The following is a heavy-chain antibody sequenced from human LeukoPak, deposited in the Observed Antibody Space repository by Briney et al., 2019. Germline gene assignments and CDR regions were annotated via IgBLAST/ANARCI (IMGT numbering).Heavy chain of an antibody. CDR1: GFTFSSYG. J-gene: IGHJ4*02. V-gene: IGHV3-30*02. Sequence: PGGSLRLSCAASGFTFSSYGMHWVRQAPGKGLEWVAFIRYDGSNKYYADSVKGRFTISRDNSKNTLYLQMNSLRAEDTAVYYCAKDPGGYCTNGVCGYFDYWGQGTLVTVSS. CDR3: AKDPGGYCTNGVCGYFDY. CDR2: IRYDGSNK. D-gene: IGHD2-8*01.